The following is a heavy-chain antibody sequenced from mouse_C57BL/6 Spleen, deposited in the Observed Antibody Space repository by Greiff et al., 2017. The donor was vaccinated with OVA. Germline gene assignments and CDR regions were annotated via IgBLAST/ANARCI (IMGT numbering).Heavy chain of an antibody. CDR2: ISYDGSN. CDR1: GYSITSGYY. Sequence: EVKLMESGPGLVKPSQSLSLTCSVTGYSITSGYYWNWIRQFPGNKLEWMGYISYDGSNNYNPSLKNRISITRDTSKNQFFLKLNSVTTEDTATYYCARELVWFAYWGQGTLVTVSA. V-gene: IGHV3-6*01. J-gene: IGHJ3*01. CDR3: ARELVWFAY.